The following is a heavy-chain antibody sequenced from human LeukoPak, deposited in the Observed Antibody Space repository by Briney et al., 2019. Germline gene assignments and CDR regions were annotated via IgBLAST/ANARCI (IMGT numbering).Heavy chain of an antibody. D-gene: IGHD1-26*01. J-gene: IGHJ4*02. Sequence: GSSVKVSCKASGGSFSSYAISWVRQAPGQGLEWVGNIVPMLGIADYAQKFQARVTITADKSASTVYMELTSLTSDDTAVYYCAREGTGSYAGSFVYWGQGTLVTVSS. CDR1: GGSFSSYA. CDR3: AREGTGSYAGSFVY. CDR2: IVPMLGIA. V-gene: IGHV1-69*04.